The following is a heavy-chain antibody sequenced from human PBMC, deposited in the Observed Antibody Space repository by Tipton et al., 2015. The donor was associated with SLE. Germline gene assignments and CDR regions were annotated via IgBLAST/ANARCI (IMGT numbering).Heavy chain of an antibody. CDR2: ISYDGSNK. V-gene: IGHV3-33*05. CDR1: GFTFSSYG. Sequence: SLRLSCAASGFTFSSYGMHWVRQAPGKGLEWVAVISYDGSNKYYADSVKGRFTISRDNSKNTLYLQMNSLRAEDTAVYYCARGGSGWSHWGQGTLVTVSS. J-gene: IGHJ4*02. D-gene: IGHD6-19*01. CDR3: ARGGSGWSH.